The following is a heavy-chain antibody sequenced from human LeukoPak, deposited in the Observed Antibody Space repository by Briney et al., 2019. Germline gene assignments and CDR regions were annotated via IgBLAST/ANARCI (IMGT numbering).Heavy chain of an antibody. CDR1: GGSISTYY. CDR3: ARAPSADLYFDC. Sequence: SETLSLTCTVSGGSISTYYWSWIRQPAGKGLEWIGRIYTSGSTSYNPSLKSRVTMSVDASKNQFSLKLTSVTAADTAMYYCARAPSADLYFDCWGQGTLVTVSS. J-gene: IGHJ4*02. CDR2: IYTSGST. V-gene: IGHV4-4*07.